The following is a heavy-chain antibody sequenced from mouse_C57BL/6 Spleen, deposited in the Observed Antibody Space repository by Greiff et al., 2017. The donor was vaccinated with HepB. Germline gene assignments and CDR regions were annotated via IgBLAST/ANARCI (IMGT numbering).Heavy chain of an antibody. CDR3: ARSRDSYQGDY. J-gene: IGHJ4*01. D-gene: IGHD1-1*01. V-gene: IGHV1-64*01. Sequence: VQLHQPGAELVKPGASVKLSCKASGYTFTSYWMHWVKQRPGPGLEWIGMIHPNSGSTNYNEKFKSKATLTVDKSSSTAYMQLSILTSEDSAVYYCARSRDSYQGDYWGQGTSVTVSS. CDR2: IHPNSGST. CDR1: GYTFTSYW.